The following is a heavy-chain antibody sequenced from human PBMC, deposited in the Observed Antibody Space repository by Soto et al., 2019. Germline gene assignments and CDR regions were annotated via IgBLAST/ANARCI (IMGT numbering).Heavy chain of an antibody. CDR1: GYTFSGFY. J-gene: IGHJ4*02. V-gene: IGHV1-2*02. Sequence: ASVKVSCKASGYTFSGFYMHWVRQAPGKGLEWMGWINPNSGGTKSAEKFQGRVTMTRDTSISTAYMELSRLTSDDTAVYYCASAAVTGTAGLDFWGQGTQVTVPQ. CDR3: ASAAVTGTAGLDF. D-gene: IGHD6-19*01. CDR2: INPNSGGT.